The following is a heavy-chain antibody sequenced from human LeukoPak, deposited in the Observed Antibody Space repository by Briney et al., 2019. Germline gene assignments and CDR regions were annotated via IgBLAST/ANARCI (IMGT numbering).Heavy chain of an antibody. Sequence: GGSLRLSCAASGFTFNNYWMSWVRQAPGKGLEWVANIKQDGSETYHVDSVQGRFTISRDNTKNSLYLQMNSLRAEDTAVYYCARLGGWYFDYWGQGTLSPSLQ. V-gene: IGHV3-7*05. CDR2: IKQDGSET. CDR1: GFTFNNYW. D-gene: IGHD6-19*01. J-gene: IGHJ4*02. CDR3: ARLGGWYFDY.